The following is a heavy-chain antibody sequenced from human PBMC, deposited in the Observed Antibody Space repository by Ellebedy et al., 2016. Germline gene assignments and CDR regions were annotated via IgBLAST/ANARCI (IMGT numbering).Heavy chain of an antibody. CDR3: ARGSDYNLFDY. J-gene: IGHJ4*02. CDR2: INHSGST. CDR1: GGSFSGYY. D-gene: IGHD3-16*01. Sequence: SETLSLTXAVYGGSFSGYYWSWIRQPPGKGLEWIGEINHSGSTNYNPSLKSRVTISVDTSKNQFSLKLSSVTAADTAVYYCARGSDYNLFDYWGQGTLVTVSS. V-gene: IGHV4-34*01.